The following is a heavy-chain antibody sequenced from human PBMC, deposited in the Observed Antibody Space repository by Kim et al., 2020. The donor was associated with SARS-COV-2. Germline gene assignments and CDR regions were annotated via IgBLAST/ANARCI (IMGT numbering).Heavy chain of an antibody. CDR1: GYTFTSYA. J-gene: IGHJ5*02. V-gene: IGHV7-4-1*02. CDR3: ARAAESSGWTDVGFLWFDP. Sequence: ASVKVSCKASGYTFTSYAMNWVRQAPGQGLEWMGWINTNTGNPTYAQGFTGRFVFSLDTSVSTAYLQISSLKAEDTAVYYCARAAESSGWTDVGFLWFDPWGQGTLVTVSS. CDR2: INTNTGNP. D-gene: IGHD6-19*01.